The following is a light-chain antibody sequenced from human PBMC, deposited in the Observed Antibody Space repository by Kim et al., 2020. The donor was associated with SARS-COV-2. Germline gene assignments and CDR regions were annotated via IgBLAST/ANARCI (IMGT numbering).Light chain of an antibody. Sequence: RGTISCTRSSSNIGGGYYVHWYQQLPGTAPKLLIFGNSNRPSGVPDRFSGSKSGTSASLAITGLQAEDEADYYCQSYDSSLSGSVFGGGTQLTVL. J-gene: IGLJ3*02. CDR1: SSNIGGGYY. CDR2: GNS. V-gene: IGLV1-40*01. CDR3: QSYDSSLSGSV.